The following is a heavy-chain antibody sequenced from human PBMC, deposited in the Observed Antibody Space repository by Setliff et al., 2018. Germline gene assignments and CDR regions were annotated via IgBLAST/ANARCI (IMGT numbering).Heavy chain of an antibody. CDR1: GYTFTSYA. Sequence: ASVKVSCKASGYTFTSYAMHWVRQAPGQRLEWMGWINAGNGNTKYSQKFQGRGTITRDTSASTAYMELSSLRSEDTAVYYCAREGLTLVRGATSWFDPWGQGTLVTVSS. D-gene: IGHD3-10*01. CDR3: AREGLTLVRGATSWFDP. CDR2: INAGNGNT. J-gene: IGHJ5*02. V-gene: IGHV1-3*01.